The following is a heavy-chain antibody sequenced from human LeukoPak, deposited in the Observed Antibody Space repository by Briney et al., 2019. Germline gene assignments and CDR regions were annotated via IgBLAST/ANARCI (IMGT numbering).Heavy chain of an antibody. CDR1: GGSISNYY. V-gene: IGHV4-39*07. CDR2: IFYSGST. CDR3: ARDSGTTGEVKFDP. Sequence: SETLSLTCTVSGGSISNYYWGWIRQPPGKGLEWIGSIFYSGSTDYNPSLKSRVTMSVDTSKNQFSLKVTSVTAADTAVYYCARDSGTTGEVKFDPWGQGTLVTVSS. D-gene: IGHD3-10*01. J-gene: IGHJ5*02.